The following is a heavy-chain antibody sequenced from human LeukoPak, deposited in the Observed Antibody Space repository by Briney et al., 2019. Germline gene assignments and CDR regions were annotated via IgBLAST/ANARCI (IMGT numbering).Heavy chain of an antibody. CDR1: GFTFSSYA. J-gene: IGHJ1*01. Sequence: GGSLRLSCAASGFTFSSYAMHWVRQAPGKGLEGVAVISCDGSNKYYADSVKGRFTISRDNSKNTLYLQMNSLRAEDTAVYYCAKGRSSSLPEYFQHWGQGTLVTVSS. CDR3: AKGRSSSLPEYFQH. V-gene: IGHV3-30-3*01. CDR2: ISCDGSNK. D-gene: IGHD6-13*01.